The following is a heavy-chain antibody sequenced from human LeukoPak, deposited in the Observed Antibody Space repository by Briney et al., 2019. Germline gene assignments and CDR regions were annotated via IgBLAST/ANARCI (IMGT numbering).Heavy chain of an antibody. D-gene: IGHD6-13*01. CDR3: ARGRGSSWPFDY. CDR2: MNPNSGNT. Sequence: ASVKVSCKASGYTFTSYDINCVRQATGQGLEWMGWMNPNSGNTGYAQKFQGRVTMTRNTSISTAYMELSSLRSEDTAVYYCARGRGSSWPFDYWGQGTLVTVSS. V-gene: IGHV1-8*01. CDR1: GYTFTSYD. J-gene: IGHJ4*02.